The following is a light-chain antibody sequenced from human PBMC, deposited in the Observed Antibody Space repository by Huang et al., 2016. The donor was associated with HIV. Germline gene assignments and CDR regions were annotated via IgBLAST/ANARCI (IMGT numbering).Light chain of an antibody. CDR2: DTS. V-gene: IGKV3-15*01. CDR3: QQYSDWPRT. J-gene: IGKJ3*01. CDR1: QSVSRN. Sequence: ELVMTQSPVTLSASPGERVTLSCWASQSVSRNLAWFQQKPGQAPRLLIYDTSIRSPGIPDGFSGSGSGTDFALTISSLQSEDFAFYYCQQYSDWPRTFGPGTKVDMK.